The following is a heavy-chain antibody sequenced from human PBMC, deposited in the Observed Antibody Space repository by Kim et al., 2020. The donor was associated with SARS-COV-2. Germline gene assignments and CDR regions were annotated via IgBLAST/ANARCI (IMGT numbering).Heavy chain of an antibody. CDR2: INHSGST. CDR1: GGSFSGYY. V-gene: IGHV4-34*01. D-gene: IGHD2-2*01. Sequence: SETLSLTCAVYGGSFSGYYWSWIRQPPGKGLEWIGEINHSGSTNYNPSLKSRVTISVDTSKNQFSLKLSSVTAADTAVYYCARGGGCSSTSCSFLGPRGNFDYWGQGTLVTVSS. CDR3: ARGGGCSSTSCSFLGPRGNFDY. J-gene: IGHJ4*02.